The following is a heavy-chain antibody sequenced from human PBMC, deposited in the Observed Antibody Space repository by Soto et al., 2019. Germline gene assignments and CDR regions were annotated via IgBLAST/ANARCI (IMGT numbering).Heavy chain of an antibody. V-gene: IGHV4-34*01. J-gene: IGHJ4*02. CDR2: INHSGST. CDR1: GGSFSGYY. Sequence: QVQLQQWGAGLLKPSETLSLTCAVYGGSFSGYYWSWIRQPPGKGLEWIGEINHSGSTNYNPSLKSRVTISVDTSKNHFSLRLSSVTAADTAVYYCARVRYCSGTSCPPWGQGTLVTVSS. D-gene: IGHD2-2*01. CDR3: ARVRYCSGTSCPP.